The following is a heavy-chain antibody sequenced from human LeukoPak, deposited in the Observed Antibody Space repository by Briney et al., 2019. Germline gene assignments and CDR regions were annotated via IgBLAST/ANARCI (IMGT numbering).Heavy chain of an antibody. CDR1: GFTFSSYD. J-gene: IGHJ4*02. CDR3: AKDPTIDY. Sequence: GGSLLLSCAASGFTFSSYDMHWVRQAPGKGLEWVAVISYVGSNKYYADSVKGRFTISRDNSKNTLYLQMNSLRAEDTAVYYCAKDPTIDYWGQGTLVSVSS. D-gene: IGHD1-26*01. CDR2: ISYVGSNK. V-gene: IGHV3-30*18.